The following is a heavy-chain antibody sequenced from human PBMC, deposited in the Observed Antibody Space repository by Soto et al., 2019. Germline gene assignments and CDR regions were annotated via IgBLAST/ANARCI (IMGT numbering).Heavy chain of an antibody. CDR1: GFIFSKAW. CDR2: IISKTDGGAT. D-gene: IGHD2-8*02. V-gene: IGHV3-15*01. Sequence: TGGSLRLSCEASGFIFSKAWMSWVRQAPGKGLEWVGHIISKTDGGATDYAAPVKGRFTISGDDSKNMVYLQMNSLKSEDTAVYYCARDKITGLFDYWGQGTLVTVSS. CDR3: ARDKITGLFDY. J-gene: IGHJ4*02.